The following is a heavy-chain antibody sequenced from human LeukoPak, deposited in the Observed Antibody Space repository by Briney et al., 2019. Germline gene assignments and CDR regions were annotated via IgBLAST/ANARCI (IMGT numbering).Heavy chain of an antibody. J-gene: IGHJ4*02. V-gene: IGHV4-38-2*02. CDR2: IYHSGST. CDR3: ARSRSVSWFDY. Sequence: SETLSLTCTVSGYSISSDYYWAWIRQPPGKGLEWIGSIYHSGSTYYNPSLKSRVTLSVDTSKKQFSLKLSSVTAADTAVYYCARSRSVSWFDYWGQGTLVTVSS. D-gene: IGHD2-15*01. CDR1: GYSISSDYY.